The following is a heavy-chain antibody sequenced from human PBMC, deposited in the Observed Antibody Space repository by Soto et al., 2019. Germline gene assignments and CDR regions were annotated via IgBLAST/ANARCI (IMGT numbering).Heavy chain of an antibody. CDR1: GFTFSRNG. V-gene: IGHV3-30*03. CDR2: VSYDGSKK. D-gene: IGHD3-22*01. J-gene: IGHJ5*01. CDR3: ARWVGGSMSDNSGKYDS. Sequence: QVQLVESGGGVVQPGTSLRLTCAGSGFTFSRNGMHWVRQAPGKGLEWVALVSYDGSKKYYVDSVKGRVTISRDNSENTLYLQMNSLRAGDTAVYYCARWVGGSMSDNSGKYDSWGQGTLVTVSS.